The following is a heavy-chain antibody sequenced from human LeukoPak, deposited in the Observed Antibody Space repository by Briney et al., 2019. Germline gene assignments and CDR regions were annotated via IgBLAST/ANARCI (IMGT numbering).Heavy chain of an antibody. CDR2: ISGSGGST. CDR1: GFTFSSYG. CDR3: AKFALLLWFGELDY. V-gene: IGHV3-23*01. Sequence: GGSLRLSCAASGFTFSSYGMSWVRQAPGKGLEWVSAISGSGGSTYYADSVKGRFTISRDNSKNTLYLQMNSLRAEDTAVYYCAKFALLLWFGELDYWGQGTLVTVSS. D-gene: IGHD3-10*01. J-gene: IGHJ4*02.